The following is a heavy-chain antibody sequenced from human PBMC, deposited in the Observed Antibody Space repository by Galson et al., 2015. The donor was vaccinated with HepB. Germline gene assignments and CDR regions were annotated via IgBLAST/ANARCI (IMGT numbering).Heavy chain of an antibody. CDR2: ISGSGVNT. CDR1: GFTFSSYA. J-gene: IGHJ4*02. Sequence: SLRLSCAASGFTFSSYAMSWVRQAPGKGLEWVSAISGSGVNTYYADSVKGRFTISRDNSKNMLYLQMNSLRAADTAVYYCAKGRSRQNYYDSSGYMSDYWGQGTLVTVSS. D-gene: IGHD3-22*01. CDR3: AKGRSRQNYYDSSGYMSDY. V-gene: IGHV3-23*01.